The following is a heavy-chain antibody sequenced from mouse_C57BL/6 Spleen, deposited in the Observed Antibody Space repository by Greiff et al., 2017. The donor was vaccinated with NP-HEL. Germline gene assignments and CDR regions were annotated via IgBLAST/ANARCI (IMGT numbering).Heavy chain of an antibody. V-gene: IGHV14-4*01. CDR1: GFNIKDDY. Sequence: EVKLMESGAELVRPGASVKLSCTASGFNIKDDYMHWVKQRPEQGLEWIGWIDPENGDTEYASKFQGKATITADTSSNTAYLQLSSLTSEDTAVYYCTLYEGFAYWGQGTLVTVSA. CDR3: TLYEGFAY. CDR2: IDPENGDT. J-gene: IGHJ3*01. D-gene: IGHD2-3*01.